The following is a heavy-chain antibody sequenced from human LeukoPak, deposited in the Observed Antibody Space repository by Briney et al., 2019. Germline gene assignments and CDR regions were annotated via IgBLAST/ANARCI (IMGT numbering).Heavy chain of an antibody. J-gene: IGHJ4*02. CDR3: ARCIAATGTVDY. D-gene: IGHD6-13*01. Sequence: SGPALVKPTQTLTLTCTFSGFSLSTNGMSVTWVRQPPGKALEWLALIDWDDDKYYSASLKTRLTISKDTSKNQVVLTMTNMDPVDTATYYCARCIAATGTVDYWGQGALVTVSS. CDR1: GFSLSTNGMS. CDR2: IDWDDDK. V-gene: IGHV2-70*20.